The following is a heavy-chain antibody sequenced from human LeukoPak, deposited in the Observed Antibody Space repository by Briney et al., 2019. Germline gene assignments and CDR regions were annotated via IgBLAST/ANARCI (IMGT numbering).Heavy chain of an antibody. V-gene: IGHV3-74*01. CDR2: INSDGSAT. Sequence: PGGSLRLSCAASGFTFSDYWMHWVRHVPGKGLLWVSRINSDGSATIYADSVRGRFTISRDNAKNTLYLQMSGLRVEDTAVYHCASDSPYYGMDVWGQGTTVTVSS. CDR3: ASDSPYYGMDV. CDR1: GFTFSDYW. J-gene: IGHJ6*02.